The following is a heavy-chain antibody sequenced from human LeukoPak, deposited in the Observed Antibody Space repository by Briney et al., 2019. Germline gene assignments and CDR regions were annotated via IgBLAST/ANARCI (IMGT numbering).Heavy chain of an antibody. CDR2: IIPIFGTA. Sequence: GSSVKVSCKASGGTFSSYAISWVRQAPGQGLEWMGRIIPIFGTANYAQKFQGRVTITADKSASTAYMELSSLRSEDTAVYYCARDGGRAGIDYWGQGTLVTVSS. V-gene: IGHV1-69*06. CDR3: ARDGGRAGIDY. J-gene: IGHJ4*02. D-gene: IGHD2-15*01. CDR1: GGTFSSYA.